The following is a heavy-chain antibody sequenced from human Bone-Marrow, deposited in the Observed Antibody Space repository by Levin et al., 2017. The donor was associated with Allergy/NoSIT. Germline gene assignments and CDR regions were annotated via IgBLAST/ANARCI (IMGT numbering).Heavy chain of an antibody. Sequence: GESLKISCAASGFTFSSYAMHWVRQAPGKGLEWVAVISSDGGNKYHADSVKGRFTISRDNSKNMLYLQMNSLRAEDTAVYYCARVNIPVPSIIPQYFDSWGQGTLVPVSS. CDR2: ISSDGGNK. J-gene: IGHJ4*02. CDR1: GFTFSSYA. V-gene: IGHV3-30-3*01. CDR3: ARVNIPVPSIIPQYFDS. D-gene: IGHD6-19*01.